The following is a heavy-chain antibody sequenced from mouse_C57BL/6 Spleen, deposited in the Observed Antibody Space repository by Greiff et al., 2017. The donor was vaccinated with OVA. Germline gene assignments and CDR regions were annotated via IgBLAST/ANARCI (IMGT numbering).Heavy chain of an antibody. Sequence: EVMLVESGGGLVKPGGSLKLSCAASGFTFSSYAMSWVRQTPEKRLAWVATLSDGGSYTYYPDNVKGRFTISRDNAKNNLYLQMSHLKSEDTAMYYCARDQDYYGSSYVAWFAYWGQGTLVTVSA. J-gene: IGHJ3*01. CDR2: LSDGGSYT. CDR1: GFTFSSYA. CDR3: ARDQDYYGSSYVAWFAY. D-gene: IGHD1-1*01. V-gene: IGHV5-4*01.